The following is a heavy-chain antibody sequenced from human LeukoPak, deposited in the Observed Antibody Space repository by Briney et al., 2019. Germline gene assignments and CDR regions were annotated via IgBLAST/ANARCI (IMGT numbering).Heavy chain of an antibody. D-gene: IGHD5-18*01. CDR2: IYYSGST. CDR1: GGSISSSSYY. J-gene: IGHJ4*02. Sequence: PSETLSLTCTVSGGSISSSSYYWGWIRQPPGKGLEWIGSIYYSGSTYYNPSLKSRVNISVDTSKNQFSLKLSSVTAADTAVYYCARVSSARSDTLDYWGQGTLVTVSS. V-gene: IGHV4-39*07. CDR3: ARVSSARSDTLDY.